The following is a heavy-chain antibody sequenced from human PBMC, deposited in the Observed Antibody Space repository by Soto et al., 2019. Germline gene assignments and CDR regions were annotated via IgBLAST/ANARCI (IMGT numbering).Heavy chain of an antibody. CDR3: ARPRGYFNDKAAATTPFDMDV. J-gene: IGHJ6*02. D-gene: IGHD1-26*01. CDR2: ILPIFGTP. Sequence: QVQLVQSGAEVKKPGSSVKVSCKASGGTFSTYGISWVRQAPGQGLEWMGGILPIFGTPIYAQKFQGLVTITADESTNTVYMELSSLRSEDTAVYYCARPRGYFNDKAAATTPFDMDVWGQGTSVTVSS. CDR1: GGTFSTYG. V-gene: IGHV1-69*01.